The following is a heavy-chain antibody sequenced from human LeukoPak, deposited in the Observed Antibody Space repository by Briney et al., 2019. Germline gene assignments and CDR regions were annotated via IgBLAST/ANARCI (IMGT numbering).Heavy chain of an antibody. D-gene: IGHD6-19*01. CDR1: GFTFSNAW. V-gene: IGHV3-15*01. CDR3: TTDRPYSSGLYYFDY. Sequence: AGGSRRLSCAASGFTFSNAWMSWVRQAPGKGLEWVGRIKSKTDGGTTDYAAPVKGRFTISRDDSKNTLYLQMNSLKTEDTAVYYCTTDRPYSSGLYYFDYWGQGTLVAVSS. J-gene: IGHJ4*02. CDR2: IKSKTDGGTT.